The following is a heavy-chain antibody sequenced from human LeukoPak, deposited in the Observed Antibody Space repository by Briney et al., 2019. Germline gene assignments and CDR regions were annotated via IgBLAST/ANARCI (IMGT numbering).Heavy chain of an antibody. CDR3: ARARGYFDL. CDR1: GDSVSSSNAA. J-gene: IGHJ2*01. V-gene: IGHV6-1*01. CDR2: TFYRSKWYN. Sequence: SQTLSLTCDISGDSVSSSNAAWAWIRQSPSRGLEWLGRTFYRSKWYNDYAVSVKSRISIIPGTSRNQFSLQLNSVTPGDTAVYYCARARGYFDLWGRGTLVTVSS.